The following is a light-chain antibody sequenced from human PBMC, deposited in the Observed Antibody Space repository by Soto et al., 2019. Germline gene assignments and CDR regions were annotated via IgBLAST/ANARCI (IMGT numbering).Light chain of an antibody. J-gene: IGKJ4*01. Sequence: EIMMTQSLATLSVSPGERATLSCRASQSVSSNLAWYQQKPGQAPRLLIYDASSRATGIPDRFSGGGSGTDFTLTISRLEPEDFAVYYCQQFSSYPLTFGGGTKVDIK. CDR3: QQFSSYPLT. CDR1: QSVSSN. CDR2: DAS. V-gene: IGKV3-20*01.